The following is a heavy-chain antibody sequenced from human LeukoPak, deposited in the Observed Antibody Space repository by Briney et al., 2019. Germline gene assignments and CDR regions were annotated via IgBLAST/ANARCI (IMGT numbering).Heavy chain of an antibody. Sequence: PSETLSLTCAVYGGSFSGYYWSWIRQPPGKGLEWIGEINHSGSTNYNPSLKSRVTISVDKSKNQFSLRLKSVTAADTAVYYCARGAQARTTYNWFDPWGQGTLVTVSP. CDR2: INHSGST. CDR1: GGSFSGYY. V-gene: IGHV4-34*01. J-gene: IGHJ5*02. CDR3: ARGAQARTTYNWFDP. D-gene: IGHD1-1*01.